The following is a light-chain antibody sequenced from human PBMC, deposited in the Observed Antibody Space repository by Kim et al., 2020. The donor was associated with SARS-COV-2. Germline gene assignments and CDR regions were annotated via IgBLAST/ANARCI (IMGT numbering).Light chain of an antibody. V-gene: IGKV3-15*01. CDR3: QQYNNWPPWT. J-gene: IGKJ1*01. CDR1: QSIGRN. Sequence: EVVMTQSPATLSVSPGERATLSCRASQSIGRNLAWYQQKPGQAPRLLIYGASTRATGIPARFSGSGSGTDFTLTISSLQSEDFAVYYCQQYNNWPPWTFGQGTKVDIK. CDR2: GAS.